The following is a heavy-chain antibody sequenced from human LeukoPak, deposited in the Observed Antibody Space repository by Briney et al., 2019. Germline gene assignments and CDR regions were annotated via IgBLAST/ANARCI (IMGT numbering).Heavy chain of an antibody. D-gene: IGHD3-22*01. CDR2: ISGSIGST. CDR3: ANGPTASGYFAYFDY. J-gene: IGHJ4*02. V-gene: IGHV3-23*01. CDR1: GFTFSSYS. Sequence: GGSLRLSCAASGFTFSSYSMNWVRQAPGKGLEWVSTISGSIGSTYYADSVKGRFTISRDNSKNTLFLQMNSLRAEDTAVYYCANGPTASGYFAYFDYWGQGTPVTVSS.